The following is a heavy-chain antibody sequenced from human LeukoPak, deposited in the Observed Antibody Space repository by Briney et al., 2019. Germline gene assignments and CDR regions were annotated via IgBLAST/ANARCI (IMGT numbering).Heavy chain of an antibody. CDR2: IKGIGPTT. CDR3: AREGRRPPYYYYYMDV. V-gene: IGHV3-11*01. Sequence: GGSLRLSCAASGFTLSVYYMSWIRQAQGKGLEWVSTIKGIGPTTYYADSLKGRFTISRDNAKNSLYLQMNSLRAEDTAVYYCAREGRRPPYYYYYMDVWGKGTTVTISS. J-gene: IGHJ6*03. CDR1: GFTLSVYY.